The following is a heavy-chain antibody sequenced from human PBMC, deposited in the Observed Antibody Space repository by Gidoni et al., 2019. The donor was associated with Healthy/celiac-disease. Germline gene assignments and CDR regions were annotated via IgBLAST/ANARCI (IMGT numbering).Heavy chain of an antibody. J-gene: IGHJ6*02. CDR3: ARDTSGYSSGPGHGMDV. V-gene: IGHV4-59*01. Sequence: QVQLQESGPGLVKPSETLSLTCTVSGGSISSYYWSWIRQPPGTGLEWIGYIYYSGNTNYNPSLKSRVTISVATSKNQFSLKLNSVTAADTAVYYCARDTSGYSSGPGHGMDVWGQGTTVTVS. CDR2: IYYSGNT. CDR1: GGSISSYY. D-gene: IGHD6-19*01.